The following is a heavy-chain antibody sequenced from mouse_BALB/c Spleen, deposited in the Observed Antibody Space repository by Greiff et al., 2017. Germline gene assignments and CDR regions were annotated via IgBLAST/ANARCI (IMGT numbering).Heavy chain of an antibody. CDR1: GYAFTSYN. CDR3: ARRGLSYGYDDYYAMDY. D-gene: IGHD1-2*01. Sequence: EVKLQESGPELVKPGASVKVSCKASGYAFTSYNMYWVKQSHGKSLEWIGYIDPYNGGTSYNQKFKGKATLTVDKSSSTAYMHLNSLTSEDSAVYYCARRGLSYGYDDYYAMDYWGQGTSVTVSS. J-gene: IGHJ4*01. V-gene: IGHV1S135*01. CDR2: IDPYNGGT.